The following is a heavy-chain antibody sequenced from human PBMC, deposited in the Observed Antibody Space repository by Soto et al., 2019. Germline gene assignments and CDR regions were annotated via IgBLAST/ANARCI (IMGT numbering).Heavy chain of an antibody. CDR2: IYYSGST. CDR1: GGSISSSSYY. J-gene: IGHJ1*01. Sequence: SETLSLTCTVSGGSISSSSYYWGWIRQPPGKGLEWIGSIYYSGSTYYNPSLKSRVTISVDTSKNQFSLKLSSVTAADTAVYYCARYYDTSNRPYFHHWGQGTRVTVSS. CDR3: ARYYDTSNRPYFHH. D-gene: IGHD3-22*01. V-gene: IGHV4-39*01.